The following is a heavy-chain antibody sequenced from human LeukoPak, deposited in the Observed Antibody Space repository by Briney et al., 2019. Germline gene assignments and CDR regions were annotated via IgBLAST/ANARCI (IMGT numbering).Heavy chain of an antibody. CDR1: GFTFSGYS. V-gene: IGHV3-23*01. CDR3: AKVSGSGSYPYYFDY. CDR2: ISGSGGST. Sequence: GGSLRLSCAASGFTFSGYSINWVRQAPGKGLEWVSAISGSGGSTYYADSVKGRFTISRDNSKNTLYLQMNSLRAEDTAVYYCAKVSGSGSYPYYFDYWGQGTLVTVSS. D-gene: IGHD3-3*01. J-gene: IGHJ4*02.